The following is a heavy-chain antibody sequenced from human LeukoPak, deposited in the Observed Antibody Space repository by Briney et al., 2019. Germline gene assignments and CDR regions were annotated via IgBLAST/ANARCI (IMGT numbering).Heavy chain of an antibody. CDR1: GYSFTTYS. Sequence: GESLKISCKPSGYSFTTYSIGWVRHMPGKGLEWMEIIYVGDSDTRYSPSFQGKVTISVDKSISTAYLQWSSMKASDTAIYYCARDGGGVSSWVSHWGQGTLVTVSS. J-gene: IGHJ4*02. D-gene: IGHD2-8*02. V-gene: IGHV5-51*01. CDR2: IYVGDSDT. CDR3: ARDGGGVSSWVSH.